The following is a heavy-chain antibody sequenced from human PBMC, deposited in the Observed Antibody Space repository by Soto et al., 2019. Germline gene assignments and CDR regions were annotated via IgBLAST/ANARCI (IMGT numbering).Heavy chain of an antibody. CDR2: ITGSGATT. D-gene: IGHD2-21*02. Sequence: EVQLVESGGGLVQPGGSLRLSCAASGFTFSAYWMYWVRQAPGKGLVWVSVITGSGATTYYADSVKGRFTISRDNSKNTLYLQMDSLRAEDTAVYYCAKEPPYCGGDCYVLLDFWGQGTLVTVS. CDR1: GFTFSAYW. V-gene: IGHV3-23*04. J-gene: IGHJ4*02. CDR3: AKEPPYCGGDCYVLLDF.